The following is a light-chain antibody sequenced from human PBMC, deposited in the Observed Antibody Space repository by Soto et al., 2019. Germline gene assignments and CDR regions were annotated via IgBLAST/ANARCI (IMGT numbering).Light chain of an antibody. CDR2: GVS. Sequence: QSALTQPASVSGSPGRSITISCTGTSSDVGGYNYVSWYQQHPGKAPKFMIYGVSNRPSGVSNRFSGSKSGNTASLTISGRQAEDEADYYCSSYTTSNTRQIVFGTGTKVTVL. J-gene: IGLJ1*01. V-gene: IGLV2-14*01. CDR1: SSDVGGYNY. CDR3: SSYTTSNTRQIV.